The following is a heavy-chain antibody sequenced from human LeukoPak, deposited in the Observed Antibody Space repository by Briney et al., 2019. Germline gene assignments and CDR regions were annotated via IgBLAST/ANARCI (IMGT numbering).Heavy chain of an antibody. Sequence: ASVKVSCKASGGSFRSYAISWVRQAPGQRREWMGGIIPIFGSTKYAEKYQGRVTMTTDESTGTAYMELRSLRSDDTAVYFCARGSYDFWRGHYSRDHYHYYMDVWGTGTTVTVSS. CDR2: IIPIFGST. CDR1: GGSFRSYA. J-gene: IGHJ6*03. CDR3: ARGSYDFWRGHYSRDHYHYYMDV. D-gene: IGHD3-3*01. V-gene: IGHV1-69*05.